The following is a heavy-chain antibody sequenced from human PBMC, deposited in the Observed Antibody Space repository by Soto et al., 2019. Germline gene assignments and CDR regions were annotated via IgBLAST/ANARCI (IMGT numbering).Heavy chain of an antibody. D-gene: IGHD3-16*02. V-gene: IGHV1-8*01. CDR3: AREMITFGGVIVIPYFDY. CDR2: MNPNSGNT. J-gene: IGHJ4*02. CDR1: GYTFTSYD. Sequence: ASVKVSCKASGYTFTSYDINWVRQATGQGLEWMGWMNPNSGNTGYAQKFQGRVTMTRNTSISTAYMELSSLRSEDTAVYYCAREMITFGGVIVIPYFDYWGQGTLVTVSS.